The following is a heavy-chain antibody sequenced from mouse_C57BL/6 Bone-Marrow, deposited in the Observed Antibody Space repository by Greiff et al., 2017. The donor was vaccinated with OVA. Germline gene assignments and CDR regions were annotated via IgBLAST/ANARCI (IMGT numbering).Heavy chain of an antibody. CDR3: TSYGNFDD. CDR2: IDPENGDT. Sequence: EVQLMESGAELVRPGASVKLSCTASGFTIKDDYMHWVKQRPEQGLEWIGWIDPENGDTEYASKFQGKATITADTSSNTAYLQLSSLTSEDTAVYYCTSYGNFDDWGQGTTLTVSS. J-gene: IGHJ2*01. D-gene: IGHD2-1*01. CDR1: GFTIKDDY. V-gene: IGHV14-4*01.